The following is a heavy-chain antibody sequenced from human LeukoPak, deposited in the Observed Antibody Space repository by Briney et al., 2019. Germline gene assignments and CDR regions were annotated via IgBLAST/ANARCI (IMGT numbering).Heavy chain of an antibody. D-gene: IGHD5-18*01. Sequence: GGSLRLSCAASGFTFSSYSMNWVRQAPGKGLEWVSSISSSSSYIYYADSVKGRFTISRDNAKNSLYLQMNSLRAEDTAVYYCARGWDGGYSYGRGGYWGQGTLVTVSS. J-gene: IGHJ4*02. CDR3: ARGWDGGYSYGRGGY. CDR2: ISSSSSYI. CDR1: GFTFSSYS. V-gene: IGHV3-21*01.